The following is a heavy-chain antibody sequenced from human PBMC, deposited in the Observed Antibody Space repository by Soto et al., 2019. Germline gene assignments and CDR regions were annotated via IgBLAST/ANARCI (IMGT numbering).Heavy chain of an antibody. V-gene: IGHV4-39*01. Sequence: PSETLSLTCTVSGGSISSGPYYWGWIRQPPGKGLEWIGSIYYSGNTFYNPSLKSRVTISRDTSRNQFSLRLNSVTAADTAVYYCVSRLGYGYAMDVWGQGTTVTVSS. D-gene: IGHD5-12*01. CDR2: IYYSGNT. CDR1: GGSISSGPYY. J-gene: IGHJ6*02. CDR3: VSRLGYGYAMDV.